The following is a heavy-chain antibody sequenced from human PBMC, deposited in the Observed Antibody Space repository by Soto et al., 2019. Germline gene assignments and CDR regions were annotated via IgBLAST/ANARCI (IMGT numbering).Heavy chain of an antibody. CDR2: IYDSGSS. D-gene: IGHD5-12*01. CDR3: AREKGYISGPKNFDS. CDR1: GGSVSSGDYF. V-gene: IGHV4-30-4*01. J-gene: IGHJ4*02. Sequence: PSETLSLTCTVSGGSVSSGDYFWSWIRQPPGKGLEWIGYIYDSGSSYYNPSLKGRVTMSVDTSKNQFSLKLRSVTAADTAMYYCAREKGYISGPKNFDSWGQGTLVTVSS.